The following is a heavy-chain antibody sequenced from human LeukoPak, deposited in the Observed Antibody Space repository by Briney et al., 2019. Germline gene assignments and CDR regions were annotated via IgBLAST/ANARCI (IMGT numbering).Heavy chain of an antibody. CDR3: ARVEFWNYVGDSAFDI. D-gene: IGHD1-7*01. J-gene: IGHJ3*02. V-gene: IGHV4-59*01. CDR1: GGSISSYY. CDR2: IYYSGST. Sequence: PSETLSLTCTVSGGSISSYYWSWIRQPPGKGLEWIGYIYYSGSTNYNPSLKSRVTISVDTSKNQFSLKLSSVTAADTAVYYCARVEFWNYVGDSAFDIWGQGTMVTVSS.